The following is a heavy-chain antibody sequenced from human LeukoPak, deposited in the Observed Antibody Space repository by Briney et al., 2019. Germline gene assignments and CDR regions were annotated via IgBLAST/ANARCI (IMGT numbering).Heavy chain of an antibody. CDR1: GYTFTTYG. CDR3: ARGGQIFGVVIDY. J-gene: IGHJ4*02. V-gene: IGHV1-18*01. D-gene: IGHD3-3*01. Sequence: ASVKVSCKSSGYTFTTYGISWVRQPPGQGLEWMGWISAYSGNTNYAQKFQGRVTMTTDTSTSTAYMELRSLRSDDTAVYYCARGGQIFGVVIDYWGQGTLVTVSS. CDR2: ISAYSGNT.